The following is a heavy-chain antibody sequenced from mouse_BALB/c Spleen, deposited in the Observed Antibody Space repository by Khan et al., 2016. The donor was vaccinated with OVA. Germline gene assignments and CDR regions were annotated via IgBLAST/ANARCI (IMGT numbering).Heavy chain of an antibody. CDR2: INPSDSES. J-gene: IGHJ3*01. CDR1: GYTFTSYW. D-gene: IGHD2-2*01. CDR3: ARREKYGYDPSWFAY. Sequence: QVQLKQSGAELVRPGASVKLSCKASGYTFTSYWMNWVRQRPRQGLEWIGKINPSDSESHYNQMFKDKATLTVAKSSGTAYMQLSSLTSEDSAVDYCARREKYGYDPSWFAYWGQGTLVTVSA. V-gene: IGHV1-52*01.